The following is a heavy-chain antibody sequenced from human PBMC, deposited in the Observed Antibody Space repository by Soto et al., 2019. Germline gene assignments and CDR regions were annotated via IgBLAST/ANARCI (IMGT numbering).Heavy chain of an antibody. Sequence: EVQLLDSGGGLVQPGGSLRLSCVASGFTFSSYAMSWVRQAPGKGLEWVATISGTGGSTYYADSVKGRFTISRDSSKKTVYLRMNSRIAAYTAVYLCTKGVIAVVGDHFDYWGPGTLVTVSS. CDR2: ISGTGGST. V-gene: IGHV3-23*01. CDR3: TKGVIAVVGDHFDY. J-gene: IGHJ4*02. CDR1: GFTFSSYA. D-gene: IGHD6-19*01.